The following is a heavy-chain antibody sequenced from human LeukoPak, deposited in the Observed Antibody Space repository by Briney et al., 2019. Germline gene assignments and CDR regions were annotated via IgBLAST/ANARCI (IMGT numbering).Heavy chain of an antibody. V-gene: IGHV3-21*01. CDR2: ISSSGTYI. CDR1: GFTFSSYT. CDR3: ARDEVMVASSPSYWFFAL. J-gene: IGHJ2*01. Sequence: GGSLRLSCAASGFTFSSYTMNWVRQAPGKGLEWVSPISSSGTYIYSADSLKGRFTISRDNVKNSLYLQMNSLRAEDTAVYYCARDEVMVASSPSYWFFALWGRGTLVTVSS. D-gene: IGHD2-15*01.